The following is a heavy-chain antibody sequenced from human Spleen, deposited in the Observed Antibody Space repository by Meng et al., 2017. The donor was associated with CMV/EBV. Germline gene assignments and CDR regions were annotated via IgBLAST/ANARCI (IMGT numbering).Heavy chain of an antibody. Sequence: GGSLRLSCAASGFTCDEYDMHWVRQAPGKGLEWFSGIRWNSGTIGYADSVKGQFTISRDNAKNSLYLQMSSLRAEDTALYYCAKDIMSAVGPFDHWGQGKLVTVSS. CDR3: AKDIMSAVGPFDH. CDR2: IRWNSGTI. J-gene: IGHJ4*02. V-gene: IGHV3-9*01. CDR1: GFTCDEYD. D-gene: IGHD6-13*01.